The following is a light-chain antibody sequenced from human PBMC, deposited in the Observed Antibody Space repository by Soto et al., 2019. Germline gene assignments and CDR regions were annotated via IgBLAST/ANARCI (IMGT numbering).Light chain of an antibody. CDR1: QSISSY. V-gene: IGKV1-39*01. J-gene: IGKJ5*01. Sequence: DIQMTQSPSSLSASVGDRVTITGRASQSISSYLNWYQQKPGKAPKLLIYAASSLQSGVPSRFSGSGSGTDFTLTISSLQPDDFATYYCQQYNTYSTFGQGTRLEI. CDR2: AAS. CDR3: QQYNTYST.